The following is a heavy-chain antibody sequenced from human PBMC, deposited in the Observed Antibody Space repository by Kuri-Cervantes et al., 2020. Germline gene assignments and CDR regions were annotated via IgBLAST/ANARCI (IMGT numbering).Heavy chain of an antibody. CDR2: ISSSSSTI. J-gene: IGHJ3*01. D-gene: IGHD2-21*01. V-gene: IGHV3-48*01. CDR1: GFTFSSYS. CDR3: GKEGDRGPD. Sequence: GGSLRLSCAASGFTFSSYSMNWVRQAPGKGLEWVSYISSSSSTIYYADSVKGRFTISRDNAKNSLYLQMNSLRVEDTAVYYCGKEGDRGPDWGQGTMVTVSS.